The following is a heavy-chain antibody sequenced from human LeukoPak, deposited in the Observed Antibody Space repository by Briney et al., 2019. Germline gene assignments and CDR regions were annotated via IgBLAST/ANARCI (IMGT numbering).Heavy chain of an antibody. Sequence: GGSLRLSCVASGFTFSSYWMSWVRQAPGKGLEWVANTKQDDSEIYYVDSVKGRFTISRDNAKNSLYLQMSSLRAEDTAVYYCAKEPGVAHYYYYMDVWGKGTTVTVSS. J-gene: IGHJ6*03. CDR3: AKEPGVAHYYYYMDV. CDR1: GFTFSSYW. CDR2: TKQDDSEI. V-gene: IGHV3-7*03. D-gene: IGHD2-15*01.